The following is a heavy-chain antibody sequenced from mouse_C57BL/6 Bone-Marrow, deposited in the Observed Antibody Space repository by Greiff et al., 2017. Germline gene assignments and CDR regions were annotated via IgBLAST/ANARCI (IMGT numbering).Heavy chain of an antibody. CDR2: FYPGSGSI. V-gene: IGHV1-62-2*01. CDR3: ARHASNCYAMDY. D-gene: IGHD4-1*01. J-gene: IGHJ4*01. Sequence: VQLQQSGAELVKPGASVKLSCKASGYTFPEYTLHWVKQRSGQGLEWIGWFYPGSGSIKYNEKFKDKATLTSDKSSSTGYMEISRLTSEDSAVYCCARHASNCYAMDYWGRGTSVTVSS. CDR1: GYTFPEYT.